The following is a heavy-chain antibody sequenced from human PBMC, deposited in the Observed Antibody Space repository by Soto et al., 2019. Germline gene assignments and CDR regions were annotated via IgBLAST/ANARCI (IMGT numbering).Heavy chain of an antibody. CDR3: ARDEGDLYYYYMDV. Sequence: PGGSLRLSCAASGFTFSSHAMHWVRQAPGKGLEYVSTISSSGGSTYYADSVKGRFTISRDNSKNTLYLQMGSLRAEDMAVYYCARDEGDLYYYYMDVWGKGTTATVSS. CDR1: GFTFSSHA. J-gene: IGHJ6*03. CDR2: ISSSGGST. V-gene: IGHV3-64*02. D-gene: IGHD2-21*02.